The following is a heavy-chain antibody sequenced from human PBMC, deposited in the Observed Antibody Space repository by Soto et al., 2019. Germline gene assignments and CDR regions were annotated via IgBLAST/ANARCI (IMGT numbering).Heavy chain of an antibody. D-gene: IGHD1-1*01. V-gene: IGHV1-18*01. Sequence: QVNLVQSEAEVRKPGASVKVSCKGSGYTFTSYGIAWVRQAPGQGLEWMGWISAHNDNTNYAQKVQGRVTVTRDTSTSTAYMELRNLRSDDTAVYYCARGRYGDYWGQGALVTVSS. J-gene: IGHJ4*02. CDR2: ISAHNDNT. CDR3: ARGRYGDY. CDR1: GYTFTSYG.